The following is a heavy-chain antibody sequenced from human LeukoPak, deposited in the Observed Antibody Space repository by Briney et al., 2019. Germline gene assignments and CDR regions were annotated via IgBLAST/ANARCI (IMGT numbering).Heavy chain of an antibody. CDR3: ARDLSVPLDYYYGMDV. CDR2: IKQDGSEK. D-gene: IGHD3-16*01. Sequence: GGSLRLSCAASGFTFSSYSMSWVRQAPGKGLEWVANIKQDGSEKYYVDSVKGRFTISRDNAKNSLYLQMNSLRAEDTAVYYCARDLSVPLDYYYGMDVWGQGTTVTVSS. CDR1: GFTFSSYS. V-gene: IGHV3-7*01. J-gene: IGHJ6*02.